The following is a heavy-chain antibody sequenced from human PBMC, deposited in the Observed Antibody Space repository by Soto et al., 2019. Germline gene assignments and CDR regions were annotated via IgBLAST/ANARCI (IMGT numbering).Heavy chain of an antibody. Sequence: QVQLVQSVAEVKKPGSSVKVSCNASGGTFSKCSISWLRQAPGQGLEWMGGIIPVFGTTYYEEQFQGRVTIIADGSTSTAYMELSSLRSADTAVSYCATSSPYIFIGTPAGNHYYSAMDVWGQGTTVTVSS. D-gene: IGHD1-1*01. CDR3: ATSSPYIFIGTPAGNHYYSAMDV. CDR1: GGTFSKCS. J-gene: IGHJ6*02. CDR2: IIPVFGTT. V-gene: IGHV1-69*01.